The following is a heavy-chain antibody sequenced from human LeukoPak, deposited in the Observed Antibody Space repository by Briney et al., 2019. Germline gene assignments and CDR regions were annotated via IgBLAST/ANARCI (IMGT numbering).Heavy chain of an antibody. CDR3: AGTYMSYFDY. Sequence: SQRRSLACTVAGGSVSRYWWGWIRQPPGKGLGWVGYIYYSGSSNDSASLKGRVTMSVDTSKKQLSLKLGSVTDADTADYHCAGTYMSYFDYWGQGTLVTVSS. V-gene: IGHV4-59*02. J-gene: IGHJ4*02. CDR1: GGSVSRYW. CDR2: IYYSGSS. D-gene: IGHD2-2*02.